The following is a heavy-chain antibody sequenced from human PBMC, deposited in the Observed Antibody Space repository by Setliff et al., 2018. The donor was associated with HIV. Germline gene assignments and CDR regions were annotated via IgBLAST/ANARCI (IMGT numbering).Heavy chain of an antibody. J-gene: IGHJ4*02. D-gene: IGHD5-12*01. CDR3: ATLKMATIYRDFDY. CDR2: INHSGKT. CDR1: GGSFSGYY. V-gene: IGHV4-34*01. Sequence: SETLSLTCAVYGGSFSGYYWTWIRQPPGKGLEWIGDINHSGKTNCNPSLKSRVSISVDTSKNQFSLKLSSVTAADTAVYYCATLKMATIYRDFDYWGQGTLVTVSS.